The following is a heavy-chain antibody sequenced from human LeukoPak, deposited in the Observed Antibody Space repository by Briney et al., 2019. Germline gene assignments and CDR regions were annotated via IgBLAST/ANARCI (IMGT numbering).Heavy chain of an antibody. CDR1: GFTVSSNY. V-gene: IGHV3-53*01. Sequence: PGGSLRLSCAASGFTVSSNYMSWVRQAPGKGLEWVSVIYSGGSTYYADSVKGRFTISRDNSKNTLYLQMNSLRAEDTAVYYCARGKGGYPRYFDYWGQGTLVTVSS. D-gene: IGHD3-22*01. CDR2: IYSGGST. CDR3: ARGKGGYPRYFDY. J-gene: IGHJ4*02.